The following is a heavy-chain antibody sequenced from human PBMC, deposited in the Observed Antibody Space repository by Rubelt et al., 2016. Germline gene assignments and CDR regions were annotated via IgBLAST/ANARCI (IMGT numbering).Heavy chain of an antibody. Sequence: APGKGLEWVANIKQDGSEKYYVDSVKGRFTISRDNAKNSLYLQMNSLRAEDTAVYYCAKVIRITMIVVADPWGQGTLVTVSS. D-gene: IGHD3-22*01. CDR2: IKQDGSEK. V-gene: IGHV3-7*05. CDR3: AKVIRITMIVVADP. J-gene: IGHJ5*02.